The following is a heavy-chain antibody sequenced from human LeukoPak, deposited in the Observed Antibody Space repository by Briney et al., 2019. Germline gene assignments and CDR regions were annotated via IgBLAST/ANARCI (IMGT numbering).Heavy chain of an antibody. CDR2: INQDGSEK. V-gene: IGHV3-7*01. D-gene: IGHD5-24*01. CDR3: ARERDGRFFDY. Sequence: PGGSLRLSCEVSGLTFRSYWMSWVRQAPGKGLDWVANINQDGSEKYFVDSVRGRFTISRDNAKNSLHLQMNTLRAEDTAVYYCARERDGRFFDYWGQGTLVTVSS. CDR1: GLTFRSYW. J-gene: IGHJ4*02.